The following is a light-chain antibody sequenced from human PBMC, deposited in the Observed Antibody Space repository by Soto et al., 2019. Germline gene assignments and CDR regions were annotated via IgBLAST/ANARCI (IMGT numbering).Light chain of an antibody. V-gene: IGLV2-14*03. CDR2: DVS. CDR1: SSDVGGYNY. CDR3: SSYTIGNTWV. J-gene: IGLJ3*02. Sequence: QSVLTQPASVSGSPGQSITISCTGTSSDVGGYNYVSWYQQHPGRAPKLIISDVSNRPSGISNRFSGSKSGNTASLAISGLQAEDEADYYCSSYTIGNTWVFGGGNKLTVL.